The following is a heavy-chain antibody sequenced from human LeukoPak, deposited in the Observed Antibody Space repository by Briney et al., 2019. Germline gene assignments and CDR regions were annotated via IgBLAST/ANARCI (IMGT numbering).Heavy chain of an antibody. Sequence: PGGSLRLSCAASGFTFSSYGMHWVRQAPGKGLEWVAVIWYDGSNKYYADSVKGRFTISRDNSKNTLYLQMNSLRAEDTAVYYCARPRSIVYAIPYYYYMDVWGKGTTVTVSS. J-gene: IGHJ6*03. D-gene: IGHD2-8*01. CDR1: GFTFSSYG. V-gene: IGHV3-33*01. CDR2: IWYDGSNK. CDR3: ARPRSIVYAIPYYYYMDV.